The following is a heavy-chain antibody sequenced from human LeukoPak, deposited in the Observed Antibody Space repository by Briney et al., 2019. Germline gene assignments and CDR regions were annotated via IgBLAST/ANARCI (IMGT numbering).Heavy chain of an antibody. D-gene: IGHD2-21*02. CDR1: GFTFSNYA. J-gene: IGHJ3*02. CDR3: VRFPRRFDCGGDCYSAFDI. V-gene: IGHV3-30*14. CDR2: ISYDGSNK. Sequence: GGSLRFSCAASGFTFSNYAMHWVRQTPGKGLEWVAVISYDGSNKYYADSVRGRFTISGDNSRNTLYLQMNSLRVEDTAVYYCVRFPRRFDCGGDCYSAFDIWGQGTMVTVSS.